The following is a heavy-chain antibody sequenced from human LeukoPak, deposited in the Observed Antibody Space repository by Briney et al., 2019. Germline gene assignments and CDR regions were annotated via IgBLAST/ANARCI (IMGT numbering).Heavy chain of an antibody. CDR2: ISASGGST. Sequence: GGSLTPVCAASGFTLSSYAISWVRQPPGKGLEWVSAISASGGSTYYADSVKGRFTISRDNSKKTLYLQMNSLRAEDTAVYYCAKDQADPAIPSCLETWGQGALVTVSS. J-gene: IGHJ5*02. V-gene: IGHV3-23*01. D-gene: IGHD5-24*01. CDR1: GFTLSSYA. CDR3: AKDQADPAIPSCLET.